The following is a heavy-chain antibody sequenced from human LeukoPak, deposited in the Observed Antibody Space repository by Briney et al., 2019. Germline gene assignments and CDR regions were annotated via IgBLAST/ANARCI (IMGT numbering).Heavy chain of an antibody. CDR3: ASQGGLLWFGELSGGMDV. CDR2: ISYDGSNK. D-gene: IGHD3-10*01. V-gene: IGHV3-30*04. J-gene: IGHJ6*02. CDR1: GFTFSTYA. Sequence: GGSLRLSCAASGFTFSTYAMHWVRQAPGKGLEWVAVISYDGSNKYYADSVKGRFTISRDNSKNTLYLQMNSLRAEDTAVYYCASQGGLLWFGELSGGMDVWGQGTTVTVSS.